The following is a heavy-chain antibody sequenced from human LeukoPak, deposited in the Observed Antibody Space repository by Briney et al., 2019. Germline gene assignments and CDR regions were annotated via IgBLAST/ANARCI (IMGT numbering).Heavy chain of an antibody. D-gene: IGHD3-22*01. CDR1: GYTFTGYY. CDR3: ARVADYYDSSGYDY. Sequence: ASVKVSCKASGYTFTGYYMHWVRQAPGQGLEWMGWINPNSGGTNYAQKFQGRVTMTRDTSISTAYMELSRLRSDDTAVYYCARVADYYDSSGYDYWGQGTLVTVSS. J-gene: IGHJ4*02. V-gene: IGHV1-2*02. CDR2: INPNSGGT.